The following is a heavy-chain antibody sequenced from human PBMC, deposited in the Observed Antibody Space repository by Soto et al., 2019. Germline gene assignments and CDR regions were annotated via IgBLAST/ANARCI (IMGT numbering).Heavy chain of an antibody. CDR1: GHTFTSYR. J-gene: IGHJ4*02. D-gene: IGHD6-13*01. CDR2: ISTYNGDT. V-gene: IGHV1-18*04. Sequence: QVQLVQSGGEVKEPGASVKVSCKASGHTFTSYRINWVRQAPGQGLEWMGWISTYNGDTKYAQKFQGRVTMTTDTSTNTAYMEVRSLRSDDTAVYYCARDRAPIARCAYCGQGTLVTVSS. CDR3: ARDRAPIARCAY.